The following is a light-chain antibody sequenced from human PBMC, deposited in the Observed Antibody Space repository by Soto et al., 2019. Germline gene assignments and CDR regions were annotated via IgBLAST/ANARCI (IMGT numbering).Light chain of an antibody. V-gene: IGKV1-39*01. Sequence: DIQMHQSHSSLSASVGARVTITGRASQSISSSLNWYQQKPGKAPKLLIYAASSLQSGVPSRFSGSGSGTDFTLTIRSLQPEDFATYYCQQSYSTPPVTVGGGTKV. CDR1: QSISSS. J-gene: IGKJ4*01. CDR2: AAS. CDR3: QQSYSTPPVT.